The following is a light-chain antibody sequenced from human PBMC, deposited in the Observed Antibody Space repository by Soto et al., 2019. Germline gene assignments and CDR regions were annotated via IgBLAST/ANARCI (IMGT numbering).Light chain of an antibody. V-gene: IGKV3-15*01. CDR2: GAS. CDR1: QSVSNN. Sequence: EIVMTQSPATLSVSPGERATLSCRASQSVSNNLAWYQQKPGQAPRLLIYGASTRATGIPARFSGSGSGTEFTLTISSLQSEDFAVYYCQQYNNWPLTFGPGTKVHIK. J-gene: IGKJ3*01. CDR3: QQYNNWPLT.